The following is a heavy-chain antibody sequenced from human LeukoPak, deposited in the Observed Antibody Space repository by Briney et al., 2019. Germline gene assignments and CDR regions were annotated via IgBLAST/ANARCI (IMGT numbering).Heavy chain of an antibody. CDR2: ITSSAGSG. CDR1: GLTFRRYG. D-gene: IGHD1-26*01. V-gene: IGHV3-23*01. J-gene: IGHJ1*01. Sequence: GGSLRLSCAASGLTFRRYGMSWVRQAPGKGLEWVSSITSSAGSGEYADSVKGRFTISRDNSKNTAFLEMNSLRAEDTAVYYCAKMAYSSSPHWGQGTQVTVSS. CDR3: AKMAYSSSPH.